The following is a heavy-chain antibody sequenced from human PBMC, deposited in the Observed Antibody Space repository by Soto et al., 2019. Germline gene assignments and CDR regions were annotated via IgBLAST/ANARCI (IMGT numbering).Heavy chain of an antibody. V-gene: IGHV4-30-2*01. D-gene: IGHD2-21*01. J-gene: IGHJ4*02. CDR3: ARGNVVPLDY. CDR1: GGSISSGGYS. Sequence: SETLSLTCAVSGGSISSGGYSWSWIRQPPGKGLEWIGYIYHSGSTYYNPSLKSRVTISVDRSKNQFSLKLSSVTAADTAVYYCARGNVVPLDYWGQGTLVTVSS. CDR2: IYHSGST.